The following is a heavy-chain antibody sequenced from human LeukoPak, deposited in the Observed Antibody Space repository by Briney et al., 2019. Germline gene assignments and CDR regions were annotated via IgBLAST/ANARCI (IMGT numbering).Heavy chain of an antibody. CDR3: ARGHREGFDY. J-gene: IGHJ4*02. CDR1: GFTFSSYW. Sequence: GGSLRLSCGASGFTFSSYWMSWVRQAPGKGLEWVANIKQDGSEKYYVDSVKGRFTISRDNAKNSLYLQMNSLRAEDTAVYYCARGHREGFDYWGQGTLVTVSS. V-gene: IGHV3-7*01. CDR2: IKQDGSEK.